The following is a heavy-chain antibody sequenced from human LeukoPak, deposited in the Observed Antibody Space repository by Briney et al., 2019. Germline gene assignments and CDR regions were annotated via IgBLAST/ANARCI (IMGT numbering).Heavy chain of an antibody. CDR2: VYPGDSST. V-gene: IGHV5-51*01. D-gene: IGHD2-15*01. CDR1: GYSFPTYW. Sequence: GESLKISCKGSGYSFPTYWIGWVRQMPGKGLEWMGIVYPGDSSTRYSPSFQGQVTISADKSITTAYLQWSSLKASDTAMYYCIRTGGYCSDVSCYRGDYWGQGTLVTVSS. J-gene: IGHJ4*02. CDR3: IRTGGYCSDVSCYRGDY.